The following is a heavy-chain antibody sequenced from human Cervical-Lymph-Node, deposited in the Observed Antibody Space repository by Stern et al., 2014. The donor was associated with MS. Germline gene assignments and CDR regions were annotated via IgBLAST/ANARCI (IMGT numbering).Heavy chain of an antibody. D-gene: IGHD1-26*01. CDR1: GFTFDDYA. J-gene: IGHJ4*02. V-gene: IGHV3-9*01. CDR3: AKDNMGELQGPFDY. Sequence: EVHLVESGGGLVQPGRSLRLSCAASGFTFDDYAMHWVRQAPGKGLEWVSGISWNSGSIGYADSVKGRFTISRDNAKNSLYLQMNSLRAEDTALYYCAKDNMGELQGPFDYWGQGTLVTVSS. CDR2: ISWNSGSI.